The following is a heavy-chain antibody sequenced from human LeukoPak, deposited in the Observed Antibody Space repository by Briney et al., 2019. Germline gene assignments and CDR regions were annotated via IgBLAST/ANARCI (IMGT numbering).Heavy chain of an antibody. D-gene: IGHD2-15*01. J-gene: IGHJ6*03. CDR2: IYNDGTT. CDR3: AREICGGSCNPPSYMDV. Sequence: GGSLRLSCPAPGFTVSSTYMTWVPQAPGKGLQRVSVIYNDGTTYYADSVKGRFTISRDNSKNTLYLQMNSLRAEDTAVYYCAREICGGSCNPPSYMDVWGNGTTVTVSS. CDR1: GFTVSSTY. V-gene: IGHV3-53*01.